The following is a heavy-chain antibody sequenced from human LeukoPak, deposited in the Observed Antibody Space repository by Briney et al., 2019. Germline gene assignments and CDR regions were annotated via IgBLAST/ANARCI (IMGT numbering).Heavy chain of an antibody. CDR1: GYTFTSYY. Sequence: GASVKVSCKASGYTFTSYYMHWVRQAPGQGLEWMGWINPNSGGTNYAQKFQGRVTMTRDTSISTAYMELSRLRSDDTAVYYCARGGIVVPAAINNWFDPWGQGTLVTVSS. V-gene: IGHV1-2*02. CDR3: ARGGIVVPAAINNWFDP. D-gene: IGHD2-2*01. CDR2: INPNSGGT. J-gene: IGHJ5*02.